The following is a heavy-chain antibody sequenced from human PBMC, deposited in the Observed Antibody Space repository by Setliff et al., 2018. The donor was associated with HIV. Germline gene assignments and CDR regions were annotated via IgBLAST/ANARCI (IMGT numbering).Heavy chain of an antibody. J-gene: IGHJ3*01. Sequence: LRLSCAAFGFSFSKYSMSWVRQAPGKGLEWVANIKEDGSATYYVESVRGRFTTSRDNPNNLLYLQMDSLRGEDTAVYYCAREGVHHNFWSGYTYYYGLDVWGQGTTVTVSS. D-gene: IGHD3-3*01. CDR3: AREGVHHNFWSGYTYYYGLDV. CDR1: GFSFSKYS. CDR2: IKEDGSAT. V-gene: IGHV3-7*01.